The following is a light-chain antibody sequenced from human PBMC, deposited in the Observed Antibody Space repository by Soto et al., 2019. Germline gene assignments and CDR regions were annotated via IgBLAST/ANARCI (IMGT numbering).Light chain of an antibody. J-gene: IGKJ5*01. CDR1: QSVSSRF. CDR3: QQYGGSPVT. V-gene: IGKV3D-20*01. CDR2: DAS. Sequence: EIVMTQSPATLSVSPGARAPLSCRASQSVSSRFLAWYQQKPGRAPRVLIYDASTRATGVPDRFSGSGSGTDFTLTISRLEPEDFAVYYCQQYGGSPVTFGQGTRLEIK.